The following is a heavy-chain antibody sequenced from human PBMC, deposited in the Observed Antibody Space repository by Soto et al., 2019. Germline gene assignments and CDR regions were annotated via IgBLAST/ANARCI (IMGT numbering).Heavy chain of an antibody. CDR1: GGTFSSYA. Sequence: SVKVSCKASGGTFSSYAISWVRQAPGQGLEWMGGIIPIFGTANYAQKFQGRVTITADESTSTAYMELSSLRSEDTAVYYCARNRPGSSGWNDYWGQGTLVTVSS. J-gene: IGHJ4*02. CDR3: ARNRPGSSGWNDY. CDR2: IIPIFGTA. D-gene: IGHD6-19*01. V-gene: IGHV1-69*13.